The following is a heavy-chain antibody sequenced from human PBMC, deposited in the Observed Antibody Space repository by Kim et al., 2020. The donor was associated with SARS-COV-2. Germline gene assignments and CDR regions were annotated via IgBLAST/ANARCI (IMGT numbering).Heavy chain of an antibody. D-gene: IGHD6-13*01. CDR2: ISAYNGNT. J-gene: IGHJ5*02. CDR1: GYTFTSYG. V-gene: IGHV1-18*01. Sequence: ASVKVSCKASGYTFTSYGISWVRQAPGQGLEWMGWISAYNGNTNYAQKLQGRVTMTTDTSTSTAYMELRSLRSDDTAVYYCARGEKSRYSITSWFDPWGQGTLVTVSS. CDR3: ARGEKSRYSITSWFDP.